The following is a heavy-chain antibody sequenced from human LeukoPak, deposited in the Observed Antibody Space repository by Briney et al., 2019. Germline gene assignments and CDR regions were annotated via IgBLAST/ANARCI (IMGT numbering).Heavy chain of an antibody. J-gene: IGHJ3*02. V-gene: IGHV3-23*01. Sequence: GGSLRLSCAASGFTFSAYAMAWVRQAPGKGLEWVSTISGSGGTTYSADSVKGRFTISRDNSKNILCLQVNSLRAGDTAVYYCAKDYYYDSSGYYYGDAFDIWGQGTMVTVSS. CDR1: GFTFSAYA. D-gene: IGHD3-22*01. CDR2: ISGSGGTT. CDR3: AKDYYYDSSGYYYGDAFDI.